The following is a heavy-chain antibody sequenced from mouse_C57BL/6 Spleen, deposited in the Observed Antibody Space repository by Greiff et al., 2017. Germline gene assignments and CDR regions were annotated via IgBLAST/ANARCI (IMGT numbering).Heavy chain of an antibody. CDR2: INPNNGGT. CDR3: ARWRYDYDGFAY. Sequence: VHVKQSGPELVKPGASVKIPCKASGYTFTDYNMDWVKQSHGKSLEWIGDINPNNGGTIYNQKFKGKATLTVDKSSSTAYMELRSLTSEDTAVYYCARWRYDYDGFAYWGQGTLVTVSA. D-gene: IGHD2-4*01. V-gene: IGHV1-18*01. CDR1: GYTFTDYN. J-gene: IGHJ3*01.